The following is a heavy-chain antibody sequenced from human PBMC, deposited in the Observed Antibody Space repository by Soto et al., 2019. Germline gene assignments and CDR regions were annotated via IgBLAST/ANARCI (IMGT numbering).Heavy chain of an antibody. D-gene: IGHD4-17*01. CDR3: AKDRIGGLRCN. CDR1: GFTFSSYA. V-gene: IGHV3-23*01. Sequence: VGSLRLSFAASGFTFSSYAMSWVRQAPGKGLEWVSAISGSGGSTYYADSVKGRFTISRDNSKNTLYLQMNSLRAEDTAVYYCAKDRIGGLRCNWGQGTLVTVSS. J-gene: IGHJ4*02. CDR2: ISGSGGST.